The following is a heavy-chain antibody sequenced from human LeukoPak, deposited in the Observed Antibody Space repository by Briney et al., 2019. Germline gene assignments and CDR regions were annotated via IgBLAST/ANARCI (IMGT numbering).Heavy chain of an antibody. CDR1: GFTVSSNY. D-gene: IGHD2-15*01. Sequence: GGSLRLSCAASGFTVSSNYMSWVRQAPGKGLEWVSVIYSGGSTYYADSVKGRFTISRDNSKNTLYLQMNSLRAEDTAIYYCAKNGDRGAYCTGGTCYPYFYYYMDVWGKGTTVTI. V-gene: IGHV3-53*01. CDR2: IYSGGST. CDR3: AKNGDRGAYCTGGTCYPYFYYYMDV. J-gene: IGHJ6*03.